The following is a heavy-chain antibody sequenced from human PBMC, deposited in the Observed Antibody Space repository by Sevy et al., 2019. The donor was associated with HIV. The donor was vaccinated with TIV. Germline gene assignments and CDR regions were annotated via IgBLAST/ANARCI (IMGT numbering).Heavy chain of an antibody. D-gene: IGHD6-19*01. V-gene: IGHV3-13*01. CDR2: IGTAGDT. Sequence: GGSLRLSCAASGFTFSSYDMHWVRQATGKGLEWVSAIGTAGDTYYPGSVKGRFTISRENAKNYLYLQMNSLRAGDTAVYYCAREVSLSGSGWYYFDYWGQGTLVTVSS. CDR3: AREVSLSGSGWYYFDY. CDR1: GFTFSSYD. J-gene: IGHJ4*02.